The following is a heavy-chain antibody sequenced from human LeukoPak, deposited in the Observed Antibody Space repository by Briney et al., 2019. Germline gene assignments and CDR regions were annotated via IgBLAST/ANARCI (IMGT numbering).Heavy chain of an antibody. CDR2: IKYDGSER. V-gene: IGHV3-7*01. J-gene: IGHJ4*02. CDR1: GFTFRNYW. CDR3: ARGKGVDY. Sequence: GGSLRLSCAASGFTFRNYWMSWVRQAPGKGPEWVANIKYDGSERNYVDSVKGRFTISRDNAKISLYLQLNSLRAEDTAVYYCARGKGVDYWGQGTLVTVSS. D-gene: IGHD3-16*01.